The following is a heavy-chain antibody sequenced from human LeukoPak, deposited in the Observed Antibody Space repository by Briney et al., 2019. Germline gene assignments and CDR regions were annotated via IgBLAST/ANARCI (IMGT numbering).Heavy chain of an antibody. Sequence: GGSLRLSCAASGFTFSDFWMTWVRQAPGKGLEWVANIKQDGSEKYYVDSVKGRFTVSRDNANNSLFLQMNSLRGEDTAVYYCARSNPNRNALDLWGQGTMVTISS. CDR1: GFTFSDFW. CDR3: ARSNPNRNALDL. CDR2: IKQDGSEK. V-gene: IGHV3-7*01. D-gene: IGHD1-14*01. J-gene: IGHJ3*01.